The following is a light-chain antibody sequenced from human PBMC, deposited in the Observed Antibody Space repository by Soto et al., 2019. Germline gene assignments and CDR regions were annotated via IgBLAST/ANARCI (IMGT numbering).Light chain of an antibody. CDR2: RDS. Sequence: SYELTQPLSVSVALGQTARITCGGNNIERRNVHWYQQKPGQAPVLVIYRDSKRPSGIPERFSGSNSGNTATLTISRAQAGDEADYYCQVWDSSTLVVFGGGTKLTVL. J-gene: IGLJ2*01. V-gene: IGLV3-9*01. CDR3: QVWDSSTLVV. CDR1: NIERRN.